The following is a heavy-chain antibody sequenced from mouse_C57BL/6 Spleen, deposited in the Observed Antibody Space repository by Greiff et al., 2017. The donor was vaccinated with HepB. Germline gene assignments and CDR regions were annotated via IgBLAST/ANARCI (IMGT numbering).Heavy chain of an antibody. V-gene: IGHV1-82*01. CDR2: IYPGDGDT. Sequence: QVQLQQSGPELVKPGASVKISCKASGYAFSSSWMNWVKQRPGKGLEWIGRIYPGDGDTNYNGKFKGKATLTVDKSSSTAYMQLSSLTSEDSAVYFCARNWDWDFDVWGTGTTVTVSS. D-gene: IGHD4-1*01. CDR1: GYAFSSSW. CDR3: ARNWDWDFDV. J-gene: IGHJ1*03.